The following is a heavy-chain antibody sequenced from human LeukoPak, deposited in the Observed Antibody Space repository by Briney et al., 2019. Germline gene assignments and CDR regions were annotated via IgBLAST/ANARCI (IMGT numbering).Heavy chain of an antibody. CDR3: TREGEYSNSWYYFDC. CDR1: GFTFNNYY. Sequence: GGSLRLSCAASGFTFNNYYMSWIRQAPGKGLEWVSYISSTGRTIYYADSVKGRFTISRDNAKNSMYLQMNSLRAEDTAMYYCTREGEYSNSWYYFDCWGQGTLVTVSS. D-gene: IGHD6-13*01. J-gene: IGHJ4*02. V-gene: IGHV3-11*01. CDR2: ISSTGRTI.